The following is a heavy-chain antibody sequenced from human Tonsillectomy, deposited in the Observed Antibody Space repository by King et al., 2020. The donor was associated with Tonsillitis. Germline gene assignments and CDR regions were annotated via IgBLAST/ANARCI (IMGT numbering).Heavy chain of an antibody. D-gene: IGHD3-16*02. V-gene: IGHV3-30*18. CDR3: AKDGLVLSDWYFDL. J-gene: IGHJ2*01. CDR1: GFTFSNYG. CDR2: IAYDASYE. Sequence: VQLVESGGGVVQPGRSLRLSCAASGFTFSNYGMHWVRQAPGTGLEWVALIAYDASYENYADSVKGRFAISRDNSKNTLYLEMNSLRVEDTAVYYCAKDGLVLSDWYFDLWVRGTLVTVSS.